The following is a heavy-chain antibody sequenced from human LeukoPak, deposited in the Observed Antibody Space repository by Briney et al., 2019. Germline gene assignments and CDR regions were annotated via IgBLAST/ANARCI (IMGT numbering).Heavy chain of an antibody. Sequence: PSQTLSLTCTVSGASVNSGNYYWTWIRQPAGKRLEWIGRIYTSGSTNYNPSLKSRVTISVDTSKNQFSLKLSSVTAADTAVYYCAREFHTAMVTFDYWGQGTLVTVSS. V-gene: IGHV4-61*02. J-gene: IGHJ4*02. D-gene: IGHD5-18*01. CDR3: AREFHTAMVTFDY. CDR1: GASVNSGNYY. CDR2: IYTSGST.